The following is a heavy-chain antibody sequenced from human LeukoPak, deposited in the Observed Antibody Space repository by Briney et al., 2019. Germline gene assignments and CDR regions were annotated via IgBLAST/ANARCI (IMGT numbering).Heavy chain of an antibody. V-gene: IGHV5-51*01. CDR1: GYSFTSCW. J-gene: IGHJ5*02. CDR2: IYSGDSDT. Sequence: GESLKISCKGSGYSFTSCWIGWVRQMPGKGLEWMGIIYSGDSDTRYSPSFQGQVTISADKSISTAYLQWSSLKASDTAMYYCARLGYDFWSGYYANWFDPWGQGTLVTVSS. CDR3: ARLGYDFWSGYYANWFDP. D-gene: IGHD3-3*01.